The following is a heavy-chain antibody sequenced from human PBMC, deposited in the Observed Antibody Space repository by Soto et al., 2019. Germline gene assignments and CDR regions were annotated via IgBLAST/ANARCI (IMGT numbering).Heavy chain of an antibody. J-gene: IGHJ4*02. V-gene: IGHV4-39*01. CDR3: ASLHSAYAFDLDY. D-gene: IGHD5-12*01. CDR1: GYPISSGGYY. CDR2: LDYSGYS. Sequence: SETLSLTCSVSGYPISSGGYYWAWIRQPPGKGLEWIGTLDYSGYSYYNPSLKSRVIISVDTSKNQFSLRLSSVTAADTALYYCASLHSAYAFDLDYWGQGALVTVSS.